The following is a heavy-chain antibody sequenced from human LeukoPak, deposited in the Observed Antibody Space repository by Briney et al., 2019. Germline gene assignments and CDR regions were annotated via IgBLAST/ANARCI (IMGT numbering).Heavy chain of an antibody. V-gene: IGHV3-7*01. D-gene: IGHD3-10*01. CDR2: IKQDGSEK. J-gene: IGHJ4*02. Sequence: GGSLRLSCAASGFTFSSYWMSWVRQAPGKGLEWVANIKQDGSEKYYVDSVKGRFTISRDNAKNSLYLQMNSLRAEDTAVYYCARDMLKVRGVIIYPLSYWDQGTLVTVSS. CDR3: ARDMLKVRGVIIYPLSY. CDR1: GFTFSSYW.